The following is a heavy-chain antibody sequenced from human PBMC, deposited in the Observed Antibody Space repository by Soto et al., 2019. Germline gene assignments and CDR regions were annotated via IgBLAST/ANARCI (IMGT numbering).Heavy chain of an antibody. CDR2: INPDSGGT. J-gene: IGHJ4*02. CDR3: ARALSFGSGTFDY. V-gene: IGHV1-2*02. CDR1: GYTFNAYY. D-gene: IGHD1-26*01. Sequence: GASVKVSCKASGYTFNAYYIHWVRQAPGQGLEWMGCINPDSGGTKYAQKFQGRVTMTRDTSITTAYMDLSSLRSDDTAVYYCARALSFGSGTFDYWGQGTLVTVS.